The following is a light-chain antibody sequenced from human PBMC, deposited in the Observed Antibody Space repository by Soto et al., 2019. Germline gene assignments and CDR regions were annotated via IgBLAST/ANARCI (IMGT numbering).Light chain of an antibody. CDR2: GAS. CDR1: QSVSSN. J-gene: IGKJ2*01. V-gene: IGKV3-15*01. Sequence: ELVMTQSPVTLSVSPGERATLSCRASQSVSSNLAWYQQKPGQAPRLLIYGASTRATGIPARFSGSGSGTAFTLTISSLQSEDFAVYYCQQYNDWPLYPCGQGTKLEIK. CDR3: QQYNDWPLYP.